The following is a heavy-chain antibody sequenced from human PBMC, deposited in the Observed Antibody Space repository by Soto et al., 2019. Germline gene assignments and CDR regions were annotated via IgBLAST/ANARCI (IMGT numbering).Heavy chain of an antibody. D-gene: IGHD4-17*01. CDR1: GVYLSNYY. V-gene: IGHV4-59*01. J-gene: IGHJ5*02. Sequence: SETLCLSCTVAGVYLSNYYLILLRPPPGKGLEWIGYIYYSGSTNYNPSLKSRVTISVDTSKNQFSLKLSSVTAADTAVYYCARAINDYGDYPNWFDPWGQGTLVTVSS. CDR2: IYYSGST. CDR3: ARAINDYGDYPNWFDP.